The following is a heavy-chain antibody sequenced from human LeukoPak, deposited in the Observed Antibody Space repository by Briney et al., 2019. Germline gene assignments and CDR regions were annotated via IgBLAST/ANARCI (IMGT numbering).Heavy chain of an antibody. CDR3: ARLIPTYIAAAGTSAFDI. Sequence: SVKVSCKASGGTFSSYAISWVRQAPGQGLEWMGGIIPIFGTANYAQKFQGRVTTTADESTSTAYMELSSLRSEDTAVYYCARLIPTYIAAAGTSAFDIWGQGTMVTVSS. D-gene: IGHD6-13*01. J-gene: IGHJ3*02. CDR2: IIPIFGTA. CDR1: GGTFSSYA. V-gene: IGHV1-69*13.